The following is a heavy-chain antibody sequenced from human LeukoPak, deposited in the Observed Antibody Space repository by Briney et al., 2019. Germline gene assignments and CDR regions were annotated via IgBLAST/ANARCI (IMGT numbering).Heavy chain of an antibody. CDR2: INHSGST. V-gene: IGHV4-34*01. CDR3: ARGSSGIAAAGTIDY. J-gene: IGHJ4*02. Sequence: PSETLSLTCAVYGGSFSGYYWSWIRQPPGKGLEWIGEINHSGSTNYNPSLKSRVTISVDTSKNQFSLKLSSVTAADTAVYYCARGSSGIAAAGTIDYWGQGTLVTVSS. D-gene: IGHD6-13*01. CDR1: GGSFSGYY.